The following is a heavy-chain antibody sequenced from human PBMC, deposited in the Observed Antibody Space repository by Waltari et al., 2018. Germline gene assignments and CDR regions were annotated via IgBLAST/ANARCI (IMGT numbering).Heavy chain of an antibody. CDR1: GHSVNHDFY. CDR2: IYHTGSS. J-gene: IGHJ4*02. Sequence: QVQLRESGQGLVRSSETLSLTCTVSGHSVNHDFYWAWIRQSPGGGLEWIASIYHTGSSHYNSSLKSRVSISTDMSTKQFFLTLTHLTAADTVVYYCAEEGNTTAGLFDSWGQGTLVTVSS. D-gene: IGHD6-25*01. V-gene: IGHV4-38-2*02. CDR3: AEEGNTTAGLFDS.